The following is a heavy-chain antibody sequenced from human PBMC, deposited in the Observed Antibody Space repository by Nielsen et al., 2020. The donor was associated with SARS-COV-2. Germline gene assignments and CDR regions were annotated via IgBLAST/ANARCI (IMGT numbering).Heavy chain of an antibody. Sequence: GESLKISCSASGFTFSSYAMHWVRQAPGKGLEYVSAISSNGGSTYYPDSVKGRFTISRDNSKNTLYLQMNSLRAEDTAVYYCAKLGFGDSYYYGMDVWGQGTTVTVSS. CDR2: ISSNGGST. V-gene: IGHV3-64*04. CDR3: AKLGFGDSYYYGMDV. D-gene: IGHD3-10*01. J-gene: IGHJ6*02. CDR1: GFTFSSYA.